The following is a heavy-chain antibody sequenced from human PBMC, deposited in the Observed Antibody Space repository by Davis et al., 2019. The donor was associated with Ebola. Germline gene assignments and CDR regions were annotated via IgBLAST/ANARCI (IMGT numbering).Heavy chain of an antibody. V-gene: IGHV4-39*01. CDR3: ARGGRGAYYYYGMDV. D-gene: IGHD3-10*01. CDR1: GGSISSSSYY. J-gene: IGHJ6*02. Sequence: PSETLSLTCTVSGGSISSSSYYWGWIRQPPGKGLEWIGSIYYSGSTYYNPSLKSRVTISVDTSKNQFSLKLSSVTAADTAVYYCARGGRGAYYYYGMDVWGQGTTVTVSS. CDR2: IYYSGST.